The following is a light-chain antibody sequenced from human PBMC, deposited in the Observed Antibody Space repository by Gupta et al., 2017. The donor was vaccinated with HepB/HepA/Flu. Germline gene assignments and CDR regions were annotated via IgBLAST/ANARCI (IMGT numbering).Light chain of an antibody. V-gene: IGKV3-20*01. J-gene: IGKJ5*01. CDR2: GAS. CDR3: QQYGIAPVT. Sequence: EVVLSQSPGTLSLSPGERAALPCRASRAITNNYFTWYHQKPGQAPRLLIYGASSRATGIPDRFSGSGSGTDFTLVISRVEPEDSGVYYCQQYGIAPVTFGQGTRLQIK. CDR1: RAITNNY.